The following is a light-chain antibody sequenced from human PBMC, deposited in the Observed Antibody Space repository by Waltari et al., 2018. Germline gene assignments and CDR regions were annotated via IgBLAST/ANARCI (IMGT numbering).Light chain of an antibody. CDR1: QSISTN. CDR3: QQYDKWLRYS. V-gene: IGKV3-15*01. CDR2: GAS. Sequence: IVMTQSPATLSVSPGERATLSCRASQSISTNLSWFKGKPGQAPRLLIYGASTRATGVTDRFSGSGSGTYFTLVISSLQSEDFAVYYCQQYDKWLRYSFGQGTKLEIK. J-gene: IGKJ2*01.